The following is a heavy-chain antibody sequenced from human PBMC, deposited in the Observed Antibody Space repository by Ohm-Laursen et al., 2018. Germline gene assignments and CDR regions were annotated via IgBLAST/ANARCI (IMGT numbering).Heavy chain of an antibody. V-gene: IGHV3-11*01. CDR2: ISSSGSTI. D-gene: IGHD5-18*01. J-gene: IGHJ4*02. CDR1: GFTFSDYY. CDR3: ARVVYSYDPGGPAYFDY. Sequence: SLRLSCSAPGFTFSDYYMSWIRQAPGKGLEWVSYISSSGSTIYYADSVKGRFTISRDNAKNSLYLQMNSLRAEDTAVYYCARVVYSYDPGGPAYFDYWGQGTLVTVSS.